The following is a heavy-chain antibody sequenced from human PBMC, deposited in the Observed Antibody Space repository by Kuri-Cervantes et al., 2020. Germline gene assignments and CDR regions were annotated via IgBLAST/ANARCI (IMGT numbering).Heavy chain of an antibody. CDR3: ATLRRSPSWGGMLAFDI. CDR1: GSGFSSYG. J-gene: IGHJ3*02. D-gene: IGHD3-16*01. CDR2: IVPIFGKI. Sequence: SVKVSCKAPGSGFSSYGYSRVRQTPGQGLEWLGGIVPIFGKIMHSEKFQGRVTITADESTTTAYMELSSLRSDDTAVYYCATLRRSPSWGGMLAFDIWGQGTMVTVSS. V-gene: IGHV1-69*13.